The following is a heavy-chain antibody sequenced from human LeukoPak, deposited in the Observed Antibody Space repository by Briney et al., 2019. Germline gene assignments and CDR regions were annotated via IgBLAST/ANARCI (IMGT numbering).Heavy chain of an antibody. D-gene: IGHD3-16*01. CDR1: GFTFSSYS. V-gene: IGHV3-48*02. CDR3: ARDDAWAFDY. Sequence: GGSLRLSCVASGFTFSSYSMNWVRQAPGKGLEWVSYIGSGSNVLYANSVKGRFTISRDNVKNSLYLQMNSLRDGDTAVYFCARDDAWAFDYWGQGTLVTVSS. CDR2: IGSGSNV. J-gene: IGHJ4*02.